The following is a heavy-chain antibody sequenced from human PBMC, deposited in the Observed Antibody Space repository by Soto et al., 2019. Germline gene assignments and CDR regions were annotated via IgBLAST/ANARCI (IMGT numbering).Heavy chain of an antibody. D-gene: IGHD3-3*01. J-gene: IGHJ6*03. CDR3: ARWFYDFWSGLVYYYYYMDV. CDR1: GVSFCISMDH. CDR2: INYSGST. V-gene: IGHV4-39*07. Sequence: ETLSPTYALSGVSFCISMDHCGRIRQPPGRRLRWIGEINYSGSTNYNPSLKSRVTISVDTSKNQFSLKLSSVTAADTAVYYCARWFYDFWSGLVYYYYYMDVWGKEVMVTVS.